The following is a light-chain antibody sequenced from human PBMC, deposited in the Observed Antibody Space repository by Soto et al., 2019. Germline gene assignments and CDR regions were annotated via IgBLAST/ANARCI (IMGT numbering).Light chain of an antibody. CDR1: SSDVGGYNY. V-gene: IGLV2-14*01. J-gene: IGLJ1*01. Sequence: QSVLTQPASVSGSPGQSITISCTGTSSDVGGYNYVPWYQQHPGKAPKLIIYEVSNRPSGVSNRFSGSKSGNTASLTISGLQAEDEADYSCSSATNIGTYVFGAGTKLTVL. CDR3: SSATNIGTYV. CDR2: EVS.